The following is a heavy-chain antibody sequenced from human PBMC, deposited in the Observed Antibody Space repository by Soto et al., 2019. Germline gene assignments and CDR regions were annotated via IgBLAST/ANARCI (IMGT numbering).Heavy chain of an antibody. V-gene: IGHV4-4*02. CDR2: IYHSGST. D-gene: IGHD6-19*01. J-gene: IGHJ6*02. CDR1: GGSISSSNW. CDR3: ARLIAVAGTDYYYYYGMDV. Sequence: PSETLSLTCAVSGGSISSSNWWSWVRQPPGKGLEWIGEIYHSGSTNYNPSLKSRVTISVDKSKNQFSLKLSSVTAADTAVYYCARLIAVAGTDYYYYYGMDVWGQGTTVTVSS.